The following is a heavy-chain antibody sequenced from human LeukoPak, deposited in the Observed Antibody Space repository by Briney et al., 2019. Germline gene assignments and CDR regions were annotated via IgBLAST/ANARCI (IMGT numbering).Heavy chain of an antibody. CDR1: GYSISSGFY. D-gene: IGHD3-10*01. J-gene: IGHJ3*02. V-gene: IGHV4-38-2*02. CDR3: ARDGLLWFGEIYAFDI. CDR2: IYHSGST. Sequence: SETLSLTCTVSGYSISSGFYWGWIRQPPGKGLEWIGSIYHSGSTHYNSSLKSRVTISVDTSKNQFSLKLSSVTAADTAVYYCARDGLLWFGEIYAFDIWGQGTMVTVSS.